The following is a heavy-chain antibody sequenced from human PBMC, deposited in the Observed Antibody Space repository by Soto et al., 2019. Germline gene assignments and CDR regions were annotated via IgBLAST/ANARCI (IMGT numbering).Heavy chain of an antibody. D-gene: IGHD3-22*01. Sequence: QVQLVQSGAEVKKPGASVKVSCKASGYTFSSYSINWIRQAPGQGLEWMGWISTYTGNTKYAQKLQGGVTMTTDTSTRTAYMEVRSLRSDDTAVYYCARDANSDSSGYYSDYWGRGTLVTVSS. J-gene: IGHJ4*02. CDR2: ISTYTGNT. CDR1: GYTFSSYS. CDR3: ARDANSDSSGYYSDY. V-gene: IGHV1-18*01.